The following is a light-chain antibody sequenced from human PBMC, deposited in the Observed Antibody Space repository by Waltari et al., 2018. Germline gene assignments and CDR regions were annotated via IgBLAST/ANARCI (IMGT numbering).Light chain of an antibody. CDR2: DAS. CDR3: QQRSNWPYT. V-gene: IGKV3-11*01. J-gene: IGKJ2*01. Sequence: IVWTQAPATLSLSSGGRATLSCRASQTVRTYLAWYQQQPGQAPRLLIFDASSRATGIPAKFSGSGSGTDFTLTVSNLEPEDFAIYYCQQRSNWPYTFGQGTRVEIK. CDR1: QTVRTY.